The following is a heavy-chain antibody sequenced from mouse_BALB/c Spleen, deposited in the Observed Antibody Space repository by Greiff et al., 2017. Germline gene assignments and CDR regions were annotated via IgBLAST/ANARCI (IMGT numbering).Heavy chain of an antibody. V-gene: IGHV1-14*01. J-gene: IGHJ4*01. CDR3: ARSSGYYAMDY. CDR1: GYTFTSYV. D-gene: IGHD3-1*01. CDR2: INPYNDGT. Sequence: EVKLQESGPELVKPGASVKMSCKASGYTFTSYVMHWVKQKPGQGLEWIGYINPYNDGTKYNEKFKGKATLTSDKSSSTAYMELSSLTSEDSAVYYCARSSGYYAMDYWGQGTSVTVSS.